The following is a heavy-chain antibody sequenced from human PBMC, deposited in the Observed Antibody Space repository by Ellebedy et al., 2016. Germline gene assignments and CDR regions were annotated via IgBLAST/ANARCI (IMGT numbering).Heavy chain of an antibody. J-gene: IGHJ4*02. CDR1: GFTFSSYA. V-gene: IGHV3-7*03. CDR2: IKQDGSEK. D-gene: IGHD6-19*01. CDR3: AKRGQKWLVHSLPDY. Sequence: GESLKISXAASGFTFSSYATSWVRQAPGKGLEWVANIKQDGSEKYYVDSVKGRFTISRDNAKNSLYLQMNSLRAEDTAVYYCAKRGQKWLVHSLPDYWGQGTLVTVSS.